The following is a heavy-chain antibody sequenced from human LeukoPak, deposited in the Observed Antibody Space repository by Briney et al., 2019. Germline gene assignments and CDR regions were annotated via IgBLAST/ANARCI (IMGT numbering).Heavy chain of an antibody. CDR3: VRDVSRRIGMDV. V-gene: IGHV3-21*01. CDR2: ISPVSSYT. CDR1: GFSFNSYT. D-gene: IGHD2/OR15-2a*01. Sequence: GGSLRLSCLASGFSFNSYTMNWVREAPGKGLEWVSTISPVSSYTWYAESVKGRFTISRDNPKNALYLQMDSLSAEDTAVYYCVRDVSRRIGMDVWGQGTTVTVSS. J-gene: IGHJ6*02.